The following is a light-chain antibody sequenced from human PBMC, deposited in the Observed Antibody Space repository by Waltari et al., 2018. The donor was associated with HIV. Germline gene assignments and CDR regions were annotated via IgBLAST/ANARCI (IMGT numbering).Light chain of an antibody. V-gene: IGKV3-15*01. CDR2: RSS. Sequence: EIVMTQSQATLSVSPGERVTLSCRPSQRISSNLVWYQQKPGQAPRPLIYRSSSRATGIPARFSGSGSGTEFTLTISSLQSEDFAVYYCQQYNNFPLTFGGGTKVEIK. CDR1: QRISSN. J-gene: IGKJ4*01. CDR3: QQYNNFPLT.